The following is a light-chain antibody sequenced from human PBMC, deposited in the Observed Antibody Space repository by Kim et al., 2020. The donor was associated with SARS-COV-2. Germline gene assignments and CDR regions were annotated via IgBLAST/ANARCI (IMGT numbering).Light chain of an antibody. CDR3: QSADSSGTYWV. J-gene: IGLJ3*02. CDR1: ALPKQY. V-gene: IGLV3-25*03. CDR2: KDS. Sequence: SYELTQPPSVSVSPGQTARITCSGDALPKQYAYWYQQKPAQAPVVVIYKDSERPSGIPGRFSGSSSGTTGTLTISGVQAEDEADYYCQSADSSGTYWVFGGGTQLTVL.